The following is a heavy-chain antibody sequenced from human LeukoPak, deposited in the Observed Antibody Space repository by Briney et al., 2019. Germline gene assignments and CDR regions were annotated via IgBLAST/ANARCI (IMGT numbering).Heavy chain of an antibody. J-gene: IGHJ6*02. CDR1: GFTFSTYA. Sequence: GGSLRLSCAASGFTFSTYAMHWVRQAPGKGLEWVAVISYDGSSKYYADSVKGRFTISRDNSKNTLYLQMNSLRAEDTAVYYCAREWDQGYYDSSGYWLSYGMDVWGQGTTVTVSS. CDR3: AREWDQGYYDSSGYWLSYGMDV. V-gene: IGHV3-30-3*01. CDR2: ISYDGSSK. D-gene: IGHD3-22*01.